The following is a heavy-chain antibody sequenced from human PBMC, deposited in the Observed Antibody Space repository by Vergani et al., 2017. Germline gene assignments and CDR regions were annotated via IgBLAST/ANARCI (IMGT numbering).Heavy chain of an antibody. CDR1: GFTFSSYG. CDR3: ARDQATRRVQWPGSRGYYYYYGMDV. D-gene: IGHD1-26*01. J-gene: IGHJ6*02. CDR2: ISYDGSNK. V-gene: IGHV3-30*03. Sequence: QVQLVESGGGVVQPGRSLRLSCAASGFTFSSYGMHWVRQAPGKGLEWVAVISYDGSNKYYADSVKGRFTISRDNSKNTLYLQMNSLRAEDTAVYYCARDQATRRVQWPGSRGYYYYYGMDVWGQGTTVTVSS.